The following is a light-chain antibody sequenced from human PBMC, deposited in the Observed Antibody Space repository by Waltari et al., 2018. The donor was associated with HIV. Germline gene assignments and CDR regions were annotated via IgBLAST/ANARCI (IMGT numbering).Light chain of an antibody. J-gene: IGKJ2*01. Sequence: AIQLTQSPSSLSAFVGDRVTITCRASQGIRNALAWYQQKPGRPPKLLIYDASTLEGGVPSRFSGSFSGTDFNLTISNLQPEDSATYYCQQFRTYPRTFGQGATLEI. V-gene: IGKV1-13*02. CDR3: QQFRTYPRT. CDR2: DAS. CDR1: QGIRNA.